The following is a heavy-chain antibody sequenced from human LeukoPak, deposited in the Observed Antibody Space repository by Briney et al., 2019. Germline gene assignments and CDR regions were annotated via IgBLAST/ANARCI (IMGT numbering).Heavy chain of an antibody. CDR2: KYYSGSA. CDR3: AAPYCSSISCLDVFNM. D-gene: IGHD2-2*01. J-gene: IGHJ3*02. V-gene: IGHV4-31*03. Sequence: SETLSLTCNVSGVSFSDGRYYWPWIRQHPGKGLEWIGCKYYSGSAKYNPSLKSRLTISINTSKNQFSLRLSSVTDADTATYDCAAPYCSSISCLDVFNMWGQGTRVTVSS. CDR1: GVSFSDGRYY.